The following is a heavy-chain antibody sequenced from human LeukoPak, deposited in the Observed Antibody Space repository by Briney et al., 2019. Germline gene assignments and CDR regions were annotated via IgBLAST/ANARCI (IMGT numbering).Heavy chain of an antibody. J-gene: IGHJ4*02. D-gene: IGHD3-3*01. CDR2: INPNSGGT. CDR3: ARVRYNFWSGYYNYYFDY. V-gene: IGHV1-2*02. Sequence: ASVKVSCKASGYTFTSYGISWVRQAPGQGLEWMGWINPNSGGTNYAQKFRGRVTMTRDTSISTAYMELSRLRSDDTAVYYCARVRYNFWSGYYNYYFDYWGQGTLVTVSS. CDR1: GYTFTSYG.